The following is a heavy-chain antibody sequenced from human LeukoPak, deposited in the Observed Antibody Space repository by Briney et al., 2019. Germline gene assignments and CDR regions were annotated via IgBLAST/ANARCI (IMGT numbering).Heavy chain of an antibody. CDR3: ARETKYYDSSGCLDY. CDR1: GGSISSNNW. D-gene: IGHD3-22*01. CDR2: ISQSETT. J-gene: IGHJ4*02. Sequence: SETLSLTCVVSGGSISSNNWWSWVRQPPGKGLEWVGEISQSETTNYNPSLKSRVTISLDKSKNQFSLKLSSVTVADTAVYYCARETKYYDSSGCLDYWGQGTLVTVSS. V-gene: IGHV4-4*02.